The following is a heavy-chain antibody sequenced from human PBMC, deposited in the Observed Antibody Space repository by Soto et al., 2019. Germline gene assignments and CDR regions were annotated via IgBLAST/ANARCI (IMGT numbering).Heavy chain of an antibody. D-gene: IGHD3-22*01. CDR1: GFTFSSYA. Sequence: QVQLVESGGGVVRPGRSLRLSCAASGFTFSSYAMHWVRQAPGKGLEWVAVISYDGSNKYYADSVKGRFTISRDNSKNTLYLQMNSLRAEDTAVYYCARDGSGYYPAIDYWGQGTLVTVSS. CDR2: ISYDGSNK. V-gene: IGHV3-30-3*01. CDR3: ARDGSGYYPAIDY. J-gene: IGHJ4*02.